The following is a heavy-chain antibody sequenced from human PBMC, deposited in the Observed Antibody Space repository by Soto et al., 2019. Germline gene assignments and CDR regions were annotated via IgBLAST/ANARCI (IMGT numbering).Heavy chain of an antibody. V-gene: IGHV3-74*01. CDR2: INSDGSST. D-gene: IGHD6-6*01. Sequence: EVQLVESGGGLVQPGGSLRLSCAASGFTFSSYWTHWVRQAPGKGLVWVSRINSDGSSTSYADSVKGRFTISRDNAKNTLYLQMNSLRAEDTAVYYCARERIAARPFYYYYGMDVWGQGTTVTVSS. CDR1: GFTFSSYW. J-gene: IGHJ6*02. CDR3: ARERIAARPFYYYYGMDV.